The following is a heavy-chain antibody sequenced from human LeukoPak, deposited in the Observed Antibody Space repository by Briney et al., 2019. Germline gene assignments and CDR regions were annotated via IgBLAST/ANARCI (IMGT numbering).Heavy chain of an antibody. Sequence: GGSLRLSCAASGFTFSNYAMSWVRQAPGKGLEWVSVVSGSGATTYYADSVKGRFTISRDNSKNTLYLQMNSLRAEDTAVYYCAKGARWYKGSTGDYWGQGTLVTVSS. CDR1: GFTFSNYA. J-gene: IGHJ4*02. V-gene: IGHV3-23*01. D-gene: IGHD1-14*01. CDR2: VSGSGATT. CDR3: AKGARWYKGSTGDY.